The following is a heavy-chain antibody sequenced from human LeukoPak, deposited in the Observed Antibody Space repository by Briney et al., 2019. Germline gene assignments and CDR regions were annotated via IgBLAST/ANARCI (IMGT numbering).Heavy chain of an antibody. CDR1: GFTVSSNY. CDR2: IYSGGST. D-gene: IGHD6-13*01. Sequence: GGSLRLSCAASGFTVSSNYMCWVGQAPGKGLEWVSVIYSGGSTYYADSVKGRFTISRDNSKNTVYLQMNSLRADDTAVYYCARTYSSSWYHFDYWGQGTLVTVSS. CDR3: ARTYSSSWYHFDY. V-gene: IGHV3-66*01. J-gene: IGHJ4*02.